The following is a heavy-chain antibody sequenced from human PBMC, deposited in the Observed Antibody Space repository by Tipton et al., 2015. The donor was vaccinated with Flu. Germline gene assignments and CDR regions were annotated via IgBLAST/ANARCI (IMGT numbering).Heavy chain of an antibody. CDR2: IGSDGDT. Sequence: QLVQSGGGVVQSGGSLRLSCAASGFTFSSYDMHWVRQATGKGLEWVSAIGSDGDTYYLDSVKGRFTISRDNAKNSLYLQMNSLRAGDTAVYYCARGPLPDSNWYNGMDVWGQGTTVSVAS. J-gene: IGHJ6*02. D-gene: IGHD6-13*01. V-gene: IGHV3-13*01. CDR1: GFTFSSYD. CDR3: ARGPLPDSNWYNGMDV.